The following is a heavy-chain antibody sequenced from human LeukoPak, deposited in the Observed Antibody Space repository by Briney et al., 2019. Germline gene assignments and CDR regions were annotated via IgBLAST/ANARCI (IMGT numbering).Heavy chain of an antibody. D-gene: IGHD2-2*02. J-gene: IGHJ4*02. CDR3: ARLGTYCSSTSCYTVYFDY. CDR2: IYPGDSDT. CDR1: GYSFTSYW. V-gene: IGHV5-51*01. Sequence: GESLKISCKGSGYSFTSYWIGWVRQMPGKGLEWMGIIYPGDSDTRYSPSFQGQVTISADKSISTAYLQWSSLKASDTAMYYCARLGTYCSSTSCYTVYFDYWGQGTLVTVSS.